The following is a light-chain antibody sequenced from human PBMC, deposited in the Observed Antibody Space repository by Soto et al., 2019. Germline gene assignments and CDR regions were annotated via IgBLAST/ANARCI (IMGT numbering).Light chain of an antibody. CDR2: GAS. V-gene: IGKV3-20*01. CDR3: QQYGLPPHS. Sequence: EIVLTQSPGTLSLSPGERATLSCRASQSVYNNYLAWYQQKPGQTPRLLVNGASNRATGIPDRFSGGGSGTEFTPTISSLEPEDFAVSYCQQYGLPPHSFGQGTRVDIK. CDR1: QSVYNNY. J-gene: IGKJ2*01.